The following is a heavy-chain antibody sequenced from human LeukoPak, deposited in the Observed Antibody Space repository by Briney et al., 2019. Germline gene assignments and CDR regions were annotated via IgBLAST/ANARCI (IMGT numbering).Heavy chain of an antibody. D-gene: IGHD3-22*01. CDR3: ARGPQEYYYDSSGYSGY. CDR1: GGSINPYY. CDR2: IYYRGNT. Sequence: SETLSLTCTVSGGSINPYYWSWIRQPPGKGLEWIGYIYYRGNTNYNPSLESRVTISVDTSMNQFSLKLRSMTAADTAVYYCARGPQEYYYDSSGYSGYWGQGTLVTVSS. V-gene: IGHV4-59*01. J-gene: IGHJ4*02.